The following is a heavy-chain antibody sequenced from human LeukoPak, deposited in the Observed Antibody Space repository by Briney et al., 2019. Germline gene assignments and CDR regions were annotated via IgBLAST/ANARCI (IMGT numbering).Heavy chain of an antibody. V-gene: IGHV3-48*01. CDR3: ARSRGSSGSYPFDY. CDR1: GGSFSGYY. J-gene: IGHJ4*02. D-gene: IGHD1-26*01. Sequence: ETLSLTCAVYGGSFSGYYWSWVRQAPGKGLEWVSYISSSSSTIYYAGSVKGRFTISRDNAKNSLFLQMNSLRAEDTAVYYCARSRGSSGSYPFDYWGQGTLVTVSS. CDR2: ISSSSSTI.